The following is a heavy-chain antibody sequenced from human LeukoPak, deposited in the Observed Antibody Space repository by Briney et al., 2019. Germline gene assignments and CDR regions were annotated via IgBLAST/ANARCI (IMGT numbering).Heavy chain of an antibody. D-gene: IGHD6-6*01. V-gene: IGHV3-21*01. CDR3: ASEGAARRNWFDP. J-gene: IGHJ5*02. CDR1: GFTFSSYS. Sequence: GGSLRLSCAASGFTFSSYSMNWVRQAPGKGLEWVSSISSSSSYIYYADSVRGRFTISRDNAKNSLYLQMNSLRAEDTAVYYCASEGAARRNWFDPWGQGTLVTVSS. CDR2: ISSSSSYI.